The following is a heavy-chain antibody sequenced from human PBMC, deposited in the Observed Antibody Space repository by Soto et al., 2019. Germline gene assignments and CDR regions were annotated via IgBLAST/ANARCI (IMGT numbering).Heavy chain of an antibody. CDR1: GGTFSSYA. V-gene: IGHV1-69*12. D-gene: IGHD3-3*01. CDR3: ARDLNDFWSGYYNPTYGMDV. Sequence: QVQLVQSGAEVKKPGSSVKVSCTASGGTFSSYAISWVRQAPGQGLEWMGGIIPIFGTANYAQKFQGRVTITADESTSTAYMELSSLRSEDTAVYYCARDLNDFWSGYYNPTYGMDVWGQGTTVTVSS. J-gene: IGHJ6*02. CDR2: IIPIFGTA.